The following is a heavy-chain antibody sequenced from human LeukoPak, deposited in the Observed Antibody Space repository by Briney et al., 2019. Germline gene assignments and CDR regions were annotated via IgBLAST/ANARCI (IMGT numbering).Heavy chain of an antibody. Sequence: ASVKVSCKASGYTFTGYYMHWVRQAPGQGLEWMGWISAYNGNTNYAQKLQGRVTMTTDTSTSTAYMELRSLRSDDTAVYYCARDSVVVVAAGDYWGQGTLVTVSS. J-gene: IGHJ4*02. CDR3: ARDSVVVVAAGDY. CDR2: ISAYNGNT. D-gene: IGHD2-15*01. CDR1: GYTFTGYY. V-gene: IGHV1-18*04.